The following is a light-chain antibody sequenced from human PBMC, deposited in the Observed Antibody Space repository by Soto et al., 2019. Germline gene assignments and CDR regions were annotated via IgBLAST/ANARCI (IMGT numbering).Light chain of an antibody. J-gene: IGKJ1*01. CDR1: QGISSY. CDR3: QQLNNYHPGT. CDR2: TAS. Sequence: DIQLTQSPSSLSASVGDRVTITCRASQGISSYLAWYQQKPGKAPKLLIYTASTLQSGVPSRFSGSGSGTEFTLTISSRQPEDYEFYYYQQLNNYHPGTFGQGTKVEIK. V-gene: IGKV1-9*01.